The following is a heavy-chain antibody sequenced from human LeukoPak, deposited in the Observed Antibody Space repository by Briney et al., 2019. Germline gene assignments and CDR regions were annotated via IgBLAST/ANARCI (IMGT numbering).Heavy chain of an antibody. D-gene: IGHD3-9*01. V-gene: IGHV1-2*02. J-gene: IGHJ6*03. CDR2: INPNSGGT. CDR1: GYTFTDYY. CDR3: ARQLRYFDWSPMGYYYYYMDV. Sequence: ASVKVSCKTSGYTFTDYYMHWVRQAPGQGLEWMGWINPNSGGTNYAQKFQGRVTMTGDTSISTAYMDLSRLRSDDTAVYYCARQLRYFDWSPMGYYYYYMDVWGKGTTVTVSS.